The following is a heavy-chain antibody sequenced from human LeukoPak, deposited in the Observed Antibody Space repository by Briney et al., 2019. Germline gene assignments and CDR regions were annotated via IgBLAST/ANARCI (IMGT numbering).Heavy chain of an antibody. CDR1: GDSISNYY. CDR3: ARASGYAEVEY. V-gene: IGHV4-59*01. D-gene: IGHD5-12*01. J-gene: IGHJ4*02. CDR2: IYYTGST. Sequence: SETLSLTCTVSGDSISNYYWTWIRQPPGKGLEWIGYIYYTGSTNYSPSLKSRVTISVDTSKNQFSLKLSSVTAADTAVYYCARASGYAEVEYWGQGTLVTVSS.